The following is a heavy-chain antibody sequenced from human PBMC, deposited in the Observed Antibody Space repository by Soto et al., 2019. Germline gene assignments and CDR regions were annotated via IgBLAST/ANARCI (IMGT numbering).Heavy chain of an antibody. Sequence: QVQLVESGGGVVQPGRSLRLSCAASGFTFSSCGMHWVRQAPGKGLEWVAVIWYDGSNKYYADSVKGRFTISRDNSKNTLYLQMNSLRAEDTAVYYWAIDPAMVKYYYYYYGMDVWGQGTTVTVSS. J-gene: IGHJ6*02. CDR3: AIDPAMVKYYYYYYGMDV. V-gene: IGHV3-33*01. CDR2: IWYDGSNK. CDR1: GFTFSSCG. D-gene: IGHD5-18*01.